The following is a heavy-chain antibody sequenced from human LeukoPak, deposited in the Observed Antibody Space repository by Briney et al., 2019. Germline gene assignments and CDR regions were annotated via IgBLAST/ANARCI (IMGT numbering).Heavy chain of an antibody. CDR2: IYSDNT. CDR3: ARVLRYFDWLYPGYFDY. CDR1: GFTVSSNS. V-gene: IGHV3-53*01. J-gene: IGHJ4*02. D-gene: IGHD3-9*01. Sequence: QAGGSLRLSCTVSGFTVSSNSMSWVRQAPGKGLEWVSFIYSDNTHYSDSVKGRFTISRDNSKNTLYLQMNSLRAEDTAVYYCARVLRYFDWLYPGYFDYWGQGTLVTVSS.